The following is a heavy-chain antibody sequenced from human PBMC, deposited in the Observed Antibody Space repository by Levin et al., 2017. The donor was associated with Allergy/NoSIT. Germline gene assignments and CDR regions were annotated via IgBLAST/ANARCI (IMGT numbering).Heavy chain of an antibody. CDR1: GGTFSSYA. D-gene: IGHD1-1*01. V-gene: IGHV1-69*04. Sequence: RASVKVSCKASGGTFSSYAISWVRQAPGQGLEWMGRIIPILGIANYAQKFQGRVTITADKSTSTAYMELSSLRSEDTAVYYCARAPQLGTVRAFDIWGQGTMVTVSS. CDR2: IIPILGIA. CDR3: ARAPQLGTVRAFDI. J-gene: IGHJ3*02.